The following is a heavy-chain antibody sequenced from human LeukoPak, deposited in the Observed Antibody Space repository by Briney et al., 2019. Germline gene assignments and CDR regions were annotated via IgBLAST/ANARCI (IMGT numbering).Heavy chain of an antibody. D-gene: IGHD2-2*01. CDR2: IWYDGSNK. CDR1: GFTFSSYG. CDR3: ARDTVPLSAFDI. J-gene: IGHJ3*02. V-gene: IGHV3-33*01. Sequence: PGGSLRLSCAASGFTFSSYGMHWVRQAPGKGLEWVAVIWYDGSNKYYADSVKGRFTISRDNSKNTLYLQMNSLRAEDTAVYYCARDTVPLSAFDIWGQGTMVTVSS.